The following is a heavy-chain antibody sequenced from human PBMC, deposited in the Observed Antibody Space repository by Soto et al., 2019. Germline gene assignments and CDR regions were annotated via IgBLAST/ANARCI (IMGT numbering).Heavy chain of an antibody. Sequence: GGSLRLSCAASGFTFSSYGMHWVRQAPGKGLEWVAVIWYDGSNKYYADSVKGRFTISRGNSKNTLYLQMNSLRAEDTAVYYCARDQPSVDIVATVFDYWGQGTLVTVSS. CDR1: GFTFSSYG. V-gene: IGHV3-33*01. J-gene: IGHJ4*02. CDR2: IWYDGSNK. CDR3: ARDQPSVDIVATVFDY. D-gene: IGHD5-12*01.